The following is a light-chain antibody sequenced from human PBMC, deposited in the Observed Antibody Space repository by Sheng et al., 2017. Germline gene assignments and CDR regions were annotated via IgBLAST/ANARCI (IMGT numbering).Light chain of an antibody. J-gene: IGLJ3*02. CDR3: VPYTTSSTWA. CDR1: SSDIGAYNY. V-gene: IGLV2-14*03. CDR2: DVN. Sequence: QSALTQPASVSGSPGQSITISCTGTSSDIGAYNYVSWYQHHPGKVPKLIIYDVNTRPSGISDRFSGSKSGNTASLTISGLQAEDEADYYCVPYTTSSTWAFGGGTKLTVL.